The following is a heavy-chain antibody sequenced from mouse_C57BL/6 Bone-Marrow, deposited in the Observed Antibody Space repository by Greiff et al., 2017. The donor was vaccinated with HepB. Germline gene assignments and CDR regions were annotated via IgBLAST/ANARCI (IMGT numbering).Heavy chain of an antibody. D-gene: IGHD2-5*01. CDR3: ARDCYSNSLFDY. CDR2: IFPGSGST. V-gene: IGHV1-75*01. Sequence: QVQLQQSGPELVKPGASVKISCKASGYTFTDYYINWVKQRPGQGLEWIGWIFPGSGSTYYNEKVKGKATLTVDKSSSTAYMLLSSLTSEDSAVYCCARDCYSNSLFDYWGQGTTLTVSS. J-gene: IGHJ2*01. CDR1: GYTFTDYY.